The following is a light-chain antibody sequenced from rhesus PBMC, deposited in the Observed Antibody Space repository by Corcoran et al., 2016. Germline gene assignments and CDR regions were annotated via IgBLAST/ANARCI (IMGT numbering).Light chain of an antibody. CDR2: RAS. Sequence: DIQMTQSPSSLSASVGDRVTITCRASQGISNWLAWYQQKPGRAPKLLIYRASNLETGDPSRFSVSGSGTDFTLTIRSLQPEDIATYYCQQHDNSPFTFGPGTKLDIK. CDR3: QQHDNSPFT. V-gene: IGKV1-69*01. CDR1: QGISNW. J-gene: IGKJ3*01.